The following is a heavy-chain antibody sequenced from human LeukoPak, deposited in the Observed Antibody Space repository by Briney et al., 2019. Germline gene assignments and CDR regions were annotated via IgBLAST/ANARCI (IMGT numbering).Heavy chain of an antibody. CDR3: ASPRGFSYGYFDY. V-gene: IGHV4-39*01. D-gene: IGHD5-18*01. CDR1: GGSISSSSAY. CDR2: IYYSKNT. J-gene: IGHJ4*02. Sequence: SETLSLTCTDSGGSISSSSAYWGWIRQPPGKGLEWIGSIYYSKNTYYNPSLKSRVTISADTSKNQFSLTLGSVSATDTAVYYCASPRGFSYGYFDYCGQGTLVTVSS.